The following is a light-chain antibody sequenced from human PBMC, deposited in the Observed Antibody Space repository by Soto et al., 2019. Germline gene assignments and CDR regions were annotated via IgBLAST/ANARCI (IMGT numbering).Light chain of an antibody. Sequence: DIQMTQSPSTLSASVGDRVTITCRANQSIGSWLVWYQQKPGKAPKLPIYKASSLESGVPSRFSGSGSGTEFTLTTSSLQPDDFASYYCQQYGSYSPSTFGQGTKVEIK. J-gene: IGKJ1*01. CDR1: QSIGSW. V-gene: IGKV1-5*03. CDR2: KAS. CDR3: QQYGSYSPST.